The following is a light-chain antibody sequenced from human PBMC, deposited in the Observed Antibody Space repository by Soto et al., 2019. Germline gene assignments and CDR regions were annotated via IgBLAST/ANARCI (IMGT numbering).Light chain of an antibody. CDR1: QSISNH. CDR2: AAS. CDR3: QQSYSSPPT. Sequence: DIQMTQSPSSLSASVEDRVIITCRASQSISNHLNWYQQKPGKAPKLLIFAASSLQSGVPSRFSGSRSGPDFTLTISSLQPVDFATYYCQQSYSSPPTCGQGTKLDIX. V-gene: IGKV1-39*01. J-gene: IGKJ1*01.